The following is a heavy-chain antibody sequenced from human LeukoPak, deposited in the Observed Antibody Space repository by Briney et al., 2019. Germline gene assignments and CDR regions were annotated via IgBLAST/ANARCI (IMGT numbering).Heavy chain of an antibody. CDR3: ARLGWAVAGRLEFDY. D-gene: IGHD6-19*01. CDR2: ISSSSSYI. Sequence: GGSLRLSCAASGFTFSSYSMNWVRQAPGKGLEWVSSISSSSSYIYYADSVKGRFTISRDNAKNSLYLQMNSLRAEDTAVYYGARLGWAVAGRLEFDYWGQGTLVTVSS. J-gene: IGHJ4*02. V-gene: IGHV3-21*01. CDR1: GFTFSSYS.